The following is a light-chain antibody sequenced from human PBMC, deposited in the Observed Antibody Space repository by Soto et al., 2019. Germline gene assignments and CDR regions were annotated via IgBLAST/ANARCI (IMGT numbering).Light chain of an antibody. V-gene: IGLV2-8*01. CDR1: SSDVGGYEY. Sequence: QSALTQPPSASGSPGQSVTISCTGTSSDVGGYEYVSWYQQHPGKAPKLIIYDVLKRPSGVPDRFSGSKSANTASLTVSGLQAEDEADYYCSSFAGSNYVFGTGTKVTVL. J-gene: IGLJ1*01. CDR3: SSFAGSNYV. CDR2: DVL.